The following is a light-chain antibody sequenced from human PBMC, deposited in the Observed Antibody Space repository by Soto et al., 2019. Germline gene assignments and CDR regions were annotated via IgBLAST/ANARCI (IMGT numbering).Light chain of an antibody. CDR3: QQSYSTPPT. V-gene: IGKV1-39*01. CDR1: QSINSY. J-gene: IGKJ2*01. Sequence: DIQMTQSPSSLSASVGDRVTITCRASQSINSYLNWYQQTAGKAPKLLIHAASSVQSGVPSRFSGSGSGTLFTLTISSLQPEDFATYYCQQSYSTPPTFGQGTKLEIK. CDR2: AAS.